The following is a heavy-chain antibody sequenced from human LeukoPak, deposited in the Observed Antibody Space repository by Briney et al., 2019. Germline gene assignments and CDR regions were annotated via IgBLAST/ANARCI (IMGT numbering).Heavy chain of an antibody. CDR1: GYTFTGYY. Sequence: ASVKVSCTASGYTFTGYYIHWVRQAPGQGLEWMGWINPNSGGTNYAQNFQGRVTMTGDMSITTAYMELTRLRSDNTAVYYCARDPQLLVRGPFDFWGQGTLVTVSS. CDR3: ARDPQLLVRGPFDF. J-gene: IGHJ4*02. CDR2: INPNSGGT. V-gene: IGHV1-2*02. D-gene: IGHD6-13*01.